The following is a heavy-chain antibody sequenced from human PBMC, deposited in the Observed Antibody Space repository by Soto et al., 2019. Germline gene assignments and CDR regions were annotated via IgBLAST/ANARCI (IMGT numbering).Heavy chain of an antibody. CDR1: GGSISSYY. CDR2: IYYSGST. V-gene: IGHV4-59*01. Sequence: SETLSLTCTVSGGSISSYYWSWIRQPPGKGLEWIGYIYYSGSTNYNPSLKSRVTISVDTSKNQFSLKLSSVTAADTAVYYCARHGLTAYMAYYFDFWGQGTLVTVSS. D-gene: IGHD3-16*01. J-gene: IGHJ4*02. CDR3: ARHGLTAYMAYYFDF.